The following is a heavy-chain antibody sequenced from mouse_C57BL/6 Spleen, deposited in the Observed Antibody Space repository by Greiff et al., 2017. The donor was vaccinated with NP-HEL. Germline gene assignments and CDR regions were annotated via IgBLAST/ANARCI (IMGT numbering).Heavy chain of an antibody. J-gene: IGHJ2*01. D-gene: IGHD1-1*01. CDR3: ARGYYGSRSYYFDY. V-gene: IGHV1-81*01. CDR1: GYTFTSYG. Sequence: VQLQQSGAELARPGASVKLSCKASGYTFTSYGISWVKQRTGQGLEWIGEIYPRSGNTYYNEKFKGKATLTADKSSSTAYMELRSLTSEDSAVYFCARGYYGSRSYYFDYWGQGTTLTVSS. CDR2: IYPRSGNT.